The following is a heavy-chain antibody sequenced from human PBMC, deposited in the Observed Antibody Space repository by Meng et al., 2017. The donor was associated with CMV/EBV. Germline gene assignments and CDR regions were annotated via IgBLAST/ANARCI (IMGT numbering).Heavy chain of an antibody. J-gene: IGHJ6*02. CDR2: ISSSSSYI. Sequence: GESLKISCAASGFTFSSHSMNWVRQAPGKGLEWVSSISSSSSYIYYADSVKGRFTISRDNTKNSLYLQMNSLRAEDTAVYYCASFGVAAAPLGMDVWGQGTTVTVSS. V-gene: IGHV3-21*01. CDR3: ASFGVAAAPLGMDV. CDR1: GFTFSSHS. D-gene: IGHD6-13*01.